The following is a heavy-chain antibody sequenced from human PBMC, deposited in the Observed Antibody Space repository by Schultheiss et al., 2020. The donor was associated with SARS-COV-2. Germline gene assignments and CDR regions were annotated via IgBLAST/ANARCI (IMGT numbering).Heavy chain of an antibody. J-gene: IGHJ4*02. CDR1: GGSISSYY. CDR2: IYYSGST. D-gene: IGHD3-22*01. V-gene: IGHV4-59*08. Sequence: SETLSLTCTVSGGSISSYYWSWIRQPPGKGLEWIGSIYYSGSTNYNPSLKSRVTISVDTSKNQFSLKLSSVTAADTAVYYCARLAYSYDSSGYLLAPTFDYWGQGTLVTVSS. CDR3: ARLAYSYDSSGYLLAPTFDY.